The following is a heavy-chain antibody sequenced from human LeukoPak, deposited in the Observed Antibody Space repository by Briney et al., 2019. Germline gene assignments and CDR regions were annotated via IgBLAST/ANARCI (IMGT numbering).Heavy chain of an antibody. J-gene: IGHJ4*02. CDR1: GYTFTNCY. Sequence: GESLKISCKGSGYTFTNCYIGWVRQTPGKGLEWMGIISPGDSDARYSPSFQGQVTISADKSISTAYLRWSSLKASDTAMYYCARRYCSSTSCNPYFFDYWGQGALVTVPS. CDR3: ARRYCSSTSCNPYFFDY. D-gene: IGHD2-2*01. CDR2: ISPGDSDA. V-gene: IGHV5-51*01.